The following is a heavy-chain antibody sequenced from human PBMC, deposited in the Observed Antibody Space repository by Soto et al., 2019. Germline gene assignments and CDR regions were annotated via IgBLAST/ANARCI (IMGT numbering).Heavy chain of an antibody. V-gene: IGHV3-23*01. CDR3: AKRIQYSGSYYDY. CDR2: ISGSGGST. CDR1: VFTFISYA. D-gene: IGHD1-26*01. J-gene: IGHJ4*02. Sequence: GWSLRLSCASSVFTFISYAMSWVRQAPGKGLEWVSAISGSGGSTYYADSVKGRFTISRDNSKNTLYLQMNSLRAEDTAVYYCAKRIQYSGSYYDYWGQGTLVTVSS.